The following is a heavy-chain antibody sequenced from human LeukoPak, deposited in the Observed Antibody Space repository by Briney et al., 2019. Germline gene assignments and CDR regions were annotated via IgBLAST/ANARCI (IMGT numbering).Heavy chain of an antibody. V-gene: IGHV4-34*01. Sequence: SETLSLTCAVYGGSFSGYYWSWIRQPPGKGLEWIGEINHSGSTNYNPSLKSRVTISVDTSKNQLSLKLSSVTAADTAVYYCARGPRFPRRYSSSFSYYFDYWGQGTLVTVSS. CDR2: INHSGST. CDR3: ARGPRFPRRYSSSFSYYFDY. J-gene: IGHJ4*02. CDR1: GGSFSGYY. D-gene: IGHD6-6*01.